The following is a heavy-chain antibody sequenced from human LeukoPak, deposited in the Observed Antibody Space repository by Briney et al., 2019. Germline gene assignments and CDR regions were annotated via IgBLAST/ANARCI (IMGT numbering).Heavy chain of an antibody. Sequence: SETLSLTCTVSGDSISSYYWTWIRQPPGKGLEWIGSIYYSGSTNYTSSLKRRVTISVDTSKHHPSLKLSSVTAADTALYYCARSPRSYCGEFDYWGPGTLVTVSS. V-gene: IGHV4-59*01. J-gene: IGHJ4*02. CDR1: GDSISSYY. CDR3: ARSPRSYCGEFDY. D-gene: IGHD4-17*01. CDR2: IYYSGST.